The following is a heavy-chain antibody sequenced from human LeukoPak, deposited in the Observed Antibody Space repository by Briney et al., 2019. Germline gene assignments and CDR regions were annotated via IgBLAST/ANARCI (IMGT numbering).Heavy chain of an antibody. V-gene: IGHV4-38-2*02. CDR1: GYPISGGYY. CDR2: IYHDGST. CDR3: VRIGGGSGPDRRTVHH. Sequence: SETPSLTCTVSGYPISGGYYWGWIRQPPGKGLEWIGNIYHDGSTHYTPSLKSRATISVDTSKNRFSLKVTSVTAADTAVYYCVRIGGGSGPDRRTVHHWGQGTLVTVSS. J-gene: IGHJ1*01. D-gene: IGHD6-19*01.